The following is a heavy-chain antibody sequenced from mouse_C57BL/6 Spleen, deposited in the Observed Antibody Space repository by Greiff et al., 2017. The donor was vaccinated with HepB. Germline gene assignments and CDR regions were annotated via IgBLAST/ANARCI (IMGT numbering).Heavy chain of an antibody. CDR2: ISSGGSYT. D-gene: IGHD1-1*01. Sequence: EVQGVESGGDLVKPGGSLKLSCAASGFTFSSYGMSWVRQTPDKRLEWVATISSGGSYTYYPDSVKGRFTISRDKAKNTLYLQMSSLKSEDTAMYYCARQNYYGPYYFDYWGQGTTLTVSS. CDR3: ARQNYYGPYYFDY. V-gene: IGHV5-6*01. J-gene: IGHJ2*01. CDR1: GFTFSSYG.